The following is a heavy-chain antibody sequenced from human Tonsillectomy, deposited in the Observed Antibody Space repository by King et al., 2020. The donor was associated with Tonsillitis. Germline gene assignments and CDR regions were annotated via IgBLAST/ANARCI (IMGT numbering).Heavy chain of an antibody. CDR3: ARVLEGVLTFNYYYYYLDV. J-gene: IGHJ6*03. CDR2: ISSSTTTI. V-gene: IGHV3-11*01. Sequence: VQLVESGGGLVNPGGSLRLSCAASGFTFSDYYMSWIRQAPGKGLEWVSYISSSTTTINYADSVKGRFTISRDNAKNSLYLQMNSLRAEDTAVYYCARVLEGVLTFNYYYYYLDVWGKGTTVTVSS. D-gene: IGHD2-8*01. CDR1: GFTFSDYY.